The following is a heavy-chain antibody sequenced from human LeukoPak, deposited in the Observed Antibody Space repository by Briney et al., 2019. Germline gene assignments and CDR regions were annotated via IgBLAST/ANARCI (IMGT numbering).Heavy chain of an antibody. D-gene: IGHD4-11*01. Sequence: GRSLRLSCAASGFTSSSYAMHWVRQAPGKGLEWVAVISYDGSNKYYADSVKGRFTISRDNSKNTLYLQMNSLRAEDTAAYYCARDRRTLHGAADYWGQGTLVTVSS. J-gene: IGHJ4*02. CDR3: ARDRRTLHGAADY. CDR1: GFTSSSYA. CDR2: ISYDGSNK. V-gene: IGHV3-30*04.